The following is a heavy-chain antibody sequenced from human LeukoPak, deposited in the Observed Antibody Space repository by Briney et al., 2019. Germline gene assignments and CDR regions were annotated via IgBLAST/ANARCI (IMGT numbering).Heavy chain of an antibody. CDR1: GFTFDDYG. CDR3: ARALYGSGSYIGNWFDP. V-gene: IGHV3-20*04. D-gene: IGHD3-10*01. Sequence: GGSLRLSCAASGFTFDDYGISWVRQAPGKGLEWVSGINWNGDSTGYADSVKGRFTISRDNAKNSLYLQMNSLRAEDTALYYCARALYGSGSYIGNWFDPWGQGTLVTVSS. J-gene: IGHJ5*02. CDR2: INWNGDST.